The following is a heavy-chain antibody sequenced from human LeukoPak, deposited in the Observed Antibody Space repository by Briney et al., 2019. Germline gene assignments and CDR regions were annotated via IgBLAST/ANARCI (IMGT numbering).Heavy chain of an antibody. D-gene: IGHD3-3*01. V-gene: IGHV3-66*01. CDR3: ARAIFGVVIEYYFDY. CDR1: GLTVSSDY. CDR2: IYSGGNT. J-gene: IGHJ4*02. Sequence: PGGSLRLSCAASGLTVSSDYMSWVRQAPGKGLEWVSLIYSGGNTYYGDSVKGRFTIFRDNSKNTVYLQMNSLRAEDTAIYYCARAIFGVVIEYYFDYWGQGTLVTVSS.